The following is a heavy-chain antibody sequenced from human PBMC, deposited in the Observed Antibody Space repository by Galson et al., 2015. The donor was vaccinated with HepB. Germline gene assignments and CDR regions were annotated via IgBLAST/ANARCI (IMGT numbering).Heavy chain of an antibody. CDR3: ARDGYSYNRYFHL. CDR2: VSTYSGNT. V-gene: IGHV1-18*01. CDR1: GGTFTSSG. Sequence: SVKVSCKASGGTFTSSGISWVRQAPGQAPEWMGWVSTYSGNTNYAQKFQGRVTMTTDTSTSTAYMELRSLRSDDTAVYYCARDGYSYNRYFHLWGRGTLVTVSS. J-gene: IGHJ2*01. D-gene: IGHD5-24*01.